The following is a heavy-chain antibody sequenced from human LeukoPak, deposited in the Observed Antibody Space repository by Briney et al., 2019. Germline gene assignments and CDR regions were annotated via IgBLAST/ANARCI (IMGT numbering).Heavy chain of an antibody. CDR3: ARERVTMVRGVMDCVGY. J-gene: IGHJ4*02. V-gene: IGHV1-2*02. CDR2: INPNSGGT. D-gene: IGHD3-10*01. CDR1: GYTFTGYY. Sequence: ASVKVSCKVSGYTFTGYYIHWVRQAPGQGLEWMGWINPNSGGTNYAQKFQGRVTMTRDTSISTAYMELSRLRSDDTAVYYCARERVTMVRGVMDCVGYWGQGTLVTVSS.